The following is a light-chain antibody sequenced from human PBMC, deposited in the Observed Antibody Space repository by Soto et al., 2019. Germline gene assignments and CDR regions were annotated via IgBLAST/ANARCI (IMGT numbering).Light chain of an antibody. CDR1: QSISSW. Sequence: DIQMTQSPSTLSASIGDTVTITCRASQSISSWLAWDQQKPGKAPKLLIYKASSLESGVPLRCRSSGSGTQFPLTSSSLQPDDFATYYCRQYNRQYTFGQGTKLAIK. CDR2: KAS. V-gene: IGKV1-5*03. CDR3: RQYNRQYT. J-gene: IGKJ2*01.